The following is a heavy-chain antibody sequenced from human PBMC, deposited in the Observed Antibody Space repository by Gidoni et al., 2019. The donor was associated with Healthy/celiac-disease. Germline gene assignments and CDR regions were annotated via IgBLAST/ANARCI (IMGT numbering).Heavy chain of an antibody. J-gene: IGHJ4*02. CDR2: IRSKANSYAT. D-gene: IGHD1-26*01. CDR1: GSPFSGSA. Sequence: EVQLVVSGGGLVRPGGSLKLSCAASGSPFSGSALHGFRQASGKGLGGCGRIRSKANSYATAYAASVKGRFTIVRDDSKNTAYLQINSLKTEDTAVYYCTRFGAAGIVRATQKLSFDYWGQGTRVTVSS. CDR3: TRFGAAGIVRATQKLSFDY. V-gene: IGHV3-73*01.